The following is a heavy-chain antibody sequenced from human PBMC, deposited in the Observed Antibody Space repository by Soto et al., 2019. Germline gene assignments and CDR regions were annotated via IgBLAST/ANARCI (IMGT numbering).Heavy chain of an antibody. D-gene: IGHD3-22*01. CDR1: GFTFSGSA. CDR2: IRSKVNNYAT. V-gene: IGHV3-73*02. Sequence: EVQLVESGGGLVQPGGSLKLSCAASGFTFSGSAVHWVRQASGKGLAWVGHIRSKVNNYATAYAASVKGRFTISRDDSKNTAYLQMNSLKTEDTAVYYCSRHEGQVTTNVWGQGTTVTVSS. CDR3: SRHEGQVTTNV. J-gene: IGHJ6*02.